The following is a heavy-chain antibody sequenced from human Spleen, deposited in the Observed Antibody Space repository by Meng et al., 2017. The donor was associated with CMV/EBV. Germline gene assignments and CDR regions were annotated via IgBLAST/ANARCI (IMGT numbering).Heavy chain of an antibody. J-gene: IGHJ6*02. CDR2: INNSGST. D-gene: IGHD2-15*01. V-gene: IGHV4-34*01. CDR1: GGSFSGYY. Sequence: SETLSLTCAVYGGSFSGYYLSWIRQSPGKGLEWIGEINNSGSTNYIPSLRSRVTISLDTANKQVSLRLTSVTAADTAVYYCARGPVTRVAYYYGMDVWGQGTTVTVSS. CDR3: ARGPVTRVAYYYGMDV.